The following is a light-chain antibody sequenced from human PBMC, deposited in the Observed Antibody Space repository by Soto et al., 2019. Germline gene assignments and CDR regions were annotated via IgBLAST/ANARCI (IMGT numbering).Light chain of an antibody. J-gene: IGKJ5*01. Sequence: DIQMTQTQSSLSASVGDRVTITCQASQNINNYLNWYQQKPGRAPKLLIYDASNLEAGVPSRFRGSGSGTDFTFTISRLQPEDIATYYCQQYENLPTFGQGTRPEVK. V-gene: IGKV1-33*01. CDR1: QNINNY. CDR2: DAS. CDR3: QQYENLPT.